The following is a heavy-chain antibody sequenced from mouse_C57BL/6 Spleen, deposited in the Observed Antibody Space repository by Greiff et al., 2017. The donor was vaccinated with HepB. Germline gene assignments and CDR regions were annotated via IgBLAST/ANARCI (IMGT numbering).Heavy chain of an antibody. J-gene: IGHJ4*01. CDR2: IYPGSGST. Sequence: QVQRQQPGAELVKPGASVKMSCKASGYTFTSYWITWVKQRPGQGLEWIGDIYPGSGSTNYNGKFKSKATLTVDTSSSTAYMQLSSLTSEDSAVYYWARGGPYYAMDYWGQGTSVTVSS. CDR3: ARGGPYYAMDY. V-gene: IGHV1-55*01. CDR1: GYTFTSYW.